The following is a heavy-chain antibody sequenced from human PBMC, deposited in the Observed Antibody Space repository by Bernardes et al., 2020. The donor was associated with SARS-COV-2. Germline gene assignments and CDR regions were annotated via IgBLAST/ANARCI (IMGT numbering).Heavy chain of an antibody. J-gene: IGHJ5*02. CDR2: IYPDDSDT. CDR1: GYRFTSYW. CDR3: AKRGKNWGSQNWLDP. Sequence: GESLKISCKASGYRFTSYWIAWVRQTPGKGLEWMGIIYPDDSDTKYSPSYQGQVTISADKSTNTSYLQWSSLKASDSGIYYCAKRGKNWGSQNWLDPWGQGTLVTVSS. V-gene: IGHV5-51*01. D-gene: IGHD7-27*01.